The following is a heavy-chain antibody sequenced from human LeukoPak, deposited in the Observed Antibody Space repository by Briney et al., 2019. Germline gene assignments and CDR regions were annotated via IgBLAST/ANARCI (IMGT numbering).Heavy chain of an antibody. CDR1: GYTFTSYG. CDR3: ARGLAPLNWIQLWLPMAFDY. V-gene: IGHV1-18*01. J-gene: IGHJ4*02. Sequence: GASVKVSCKASGYTFTSYGISWVRQAPGQGLEWMGWISAYNGNTNYAQKLQGRVTMTTDTSTSTAYMELRSLRSDDTAVYYCARGLAPLNWIQLWLPMAFDYWGRGTLVTVSS. D-gene: IGHD5-18*01. CDR2: ISAYNGNT.